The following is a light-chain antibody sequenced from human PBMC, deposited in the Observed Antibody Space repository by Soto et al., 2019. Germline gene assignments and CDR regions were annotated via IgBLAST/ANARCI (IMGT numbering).Light chain of an antibody. CDR2: GTS. CDR1: QSVPSTY. J-gene: IGKJ1*01. Sequence: VLSQSPGRLSLSPGETATLSCRASQSVPSTYFAWYQQKSGQPPRLLISGTSNRATGIPDRFSGSGSGRDFTLTISRLEPEDFAVYFCQQFGNSPWTFGPGTKVDIK. CDR3: QQFGNSPWT. V-gene: IGKV3-20*01.